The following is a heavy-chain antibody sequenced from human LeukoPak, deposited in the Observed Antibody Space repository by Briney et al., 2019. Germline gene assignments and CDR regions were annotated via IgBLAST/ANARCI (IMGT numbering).Heavy chain of an antibody. J-gene: IGHJ4*02. D-gene: IGHD3-10*01. CDR1: GFTFSSYS. CDR3: AKGQGSGIYKYYFDY. V-gene: IGHV3-21*01. Sequence: GGSLRLSCAASGFTFSSYSMNWVRQAPGKGLEWVSSISSSSSYIYYADSVKGRFTISRDNAKNSLYLQMNSLRAEDTAVYYCAKGQGSGIYKYYFDYWGQGTLVTVSS. CDR2: ISSSSSYI.